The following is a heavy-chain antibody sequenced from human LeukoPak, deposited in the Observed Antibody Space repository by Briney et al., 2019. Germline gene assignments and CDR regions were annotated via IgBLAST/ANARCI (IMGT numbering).Heavy chain of an antibody. V-gene: IGHV1-18*01. CDR1: GYSFTSYG. CDR3: TRRSSAAGRQYFDY. CDR2: ISGYNGNT. D-gene: IGHD6-13*01. Sequence: GASVKVSCKASGYSFTSYGISWVRQAPGQGLERMGWISGYNGNTNYARKLQGRVTMTTDTSTGTAHMEVRSLRSDDTAVYYCTRRSSAAGRQYFDYWGQGTLVTVSS. J-gene: IGHJ4*02.